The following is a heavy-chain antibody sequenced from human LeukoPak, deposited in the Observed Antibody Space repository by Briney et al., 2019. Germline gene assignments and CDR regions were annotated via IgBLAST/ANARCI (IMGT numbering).Heavy chain of an antibody. J-gene: IGHJ4*02. Sequence: SETLSLTCAVYGGSFSGYYWSWIRQPPGKGLEWIGEINHSGSTNYNPSLKSRVTISVDTSKNQFFLKLSSVTAADTAVYYCARGRTTTVTTKFVNYWGQGTLVTVSS. D-gene: IGHD4-17*01. CDR3: ARGRTTTVTTKFVNY. V-gene: IGHV4-34*01. CDR2: INHSGST. CDR1: GGSFSGYY.